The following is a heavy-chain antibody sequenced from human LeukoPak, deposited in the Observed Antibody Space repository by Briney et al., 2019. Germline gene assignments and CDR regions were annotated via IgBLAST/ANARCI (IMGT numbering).Heavy chain of an antibody. CDR2: IYPGDSDT. V-gene: IGHV5-51*01. CDR1: GSRFTSYW. CDR3: ARQPGAARLPPDY. D-gene: IGHD6-6*01. J-gene: IGHJ4*02. Sequence: GASLKISCKGSGSRFTSYWIGWVRRMPGKGLEWMGIIYPGDSDTSYSPSFQGQVTISADKSISTAYLQWSSLKASDTAMYYCARQPGAARLPPDYWGQGTLVTVSS.